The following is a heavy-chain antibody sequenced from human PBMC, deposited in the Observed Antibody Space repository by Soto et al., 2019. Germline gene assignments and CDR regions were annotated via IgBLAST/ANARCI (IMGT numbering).Heavy chain of an antibody. Sequence: QVQLQESGTGQVKPSQTLSLTCTVSGGSIISGGYYWSWIRQPPGKGLEWIGYIYYSGSTYYNPSLKSRVTISVDMSKNQFSLKLSSVTAAYTAVYYCARSLVGDYGDYWYFDFWGRGTLVTVSS. V-gene: IGHV4-31*03. CDR3: ARSLVGDYGDYWYFDF. CDR1: GGSIISGGYY. J-gene: IGHJ2*01. CDR2: IYYSGST. D-gene: IGHD4-17*01.